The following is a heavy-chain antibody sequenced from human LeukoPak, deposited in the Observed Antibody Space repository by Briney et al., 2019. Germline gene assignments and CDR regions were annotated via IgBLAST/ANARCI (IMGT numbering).Heavy chain of an antibody. D-gene: IGHD3-10*01. V-gene: IGHV3-30*18. CDR2: ILHDGSNE. CDR1: GVNFSTYG. J-gene: IGHJ4*02. CDR3: VKGRRRNSYYLGSYNRYFDN. Sequence: GGSLRLSCAASGVNFSTYGMHWVRQAPGKGLEWVAVILHDGSNEYYADSVKGRFTISRDDSKNAVDLQMNSLRAEDTAVYYCVKGRRRNSYYLGSYNRYFDNWGQGTLVTVSS.